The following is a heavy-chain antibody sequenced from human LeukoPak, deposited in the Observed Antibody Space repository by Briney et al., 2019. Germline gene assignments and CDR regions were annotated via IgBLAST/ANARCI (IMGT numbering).Heavy chain of an antibody. CDR1: GFTSKSYG. CDR3: ARVSGYSGTWYVDY. J-gene: IGHJ4*02. CDR2: IWYDGSNK. V-gene: IGHV3-33*01. D-gene: IGHD6-13*01. Sequence: PGRSLRLSCVASGFTSKSYGMHWVRQAPGKGLEWVAIIWYDGSNKYYADFVKGRFTTSRDNSKNTLYLQMNSLRADDTAVYYCARVSGYSGTWYVDYWGQGTLVTVSS.